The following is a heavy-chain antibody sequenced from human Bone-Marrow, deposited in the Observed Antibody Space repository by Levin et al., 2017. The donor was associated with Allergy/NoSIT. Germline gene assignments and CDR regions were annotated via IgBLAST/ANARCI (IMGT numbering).Heavy chain of an antibody. J-gene: IGHJ6*02. D-gene: IGHD6-19*01. V-gene: IGHV3-23*01. CDR3: AKDLVAGDSSGWYDYYYSRDV. CDR2: VSVRSTNT. CDR1: GFTFSSYA. Sequence: GGSLRLSCAASGFTFSSYAMSWVRQAPGKGLEWVSAVSVRSTNTYYADSVKGRFTISRDNSKNTLFLQMNNLRVEDTALYYCAKDLVAGDSSGWYDYYYSRDVWGQGTTVTVSS.